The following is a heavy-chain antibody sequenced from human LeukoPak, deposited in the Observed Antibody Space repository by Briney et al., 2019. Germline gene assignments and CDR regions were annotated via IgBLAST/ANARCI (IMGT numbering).Heavy chain of an antibody. Sequence: SETLSLTCTVSGGSISSSSYYWGWIRQPPGKGLEWIGYIYYSGSTNYNPSLKSRVTISVDTSKNQFSLKLSSVTAADTAVYYCARRKLVGASPFDYWGQGTLVTVSS. J-gene: IGHJ4*02. V-gene: IGHV4-61*05. D-gene: IGHD1-26*01. CDR3: ARRKLVGASPFDY. CDR1: GGSISSSSYY. CDR2: IYYSGST.